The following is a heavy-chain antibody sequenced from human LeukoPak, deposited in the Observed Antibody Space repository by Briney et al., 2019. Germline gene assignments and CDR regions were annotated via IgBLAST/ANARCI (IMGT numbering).Heavy chain of an antibody. J-gene: IGHJ6*02. V-gene: IGHV4-31*03. CDR1: GESIRSGGYY. CDR3: ARESYPISSWHHYGLDV. Sequence: SETLSLTCTVAGESIRSGGYYCSWLRQHPGKGLEWIGYIYYDGTTDYNPSINSRVTISVDTSKNQFSLRMSSLTAADTAVYFCARESYPISSWHHYGLDVWGQGTTVTVS. D-gene: IGHD6-13*01. CDR2: IYYDGTT.